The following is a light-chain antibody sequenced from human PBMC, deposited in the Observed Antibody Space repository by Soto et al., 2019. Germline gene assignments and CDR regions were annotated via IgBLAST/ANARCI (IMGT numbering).Light chain of an antibody. CDR1: ETIGRAY. CDR2: GTS. V-gene: IGKV3-20*01. Sequence: IVLTQSPGTVSLSPGERATLSCRASETIGRAYFAWYQHRPGRTPRLVLSGTSNRPAGIPDRFGGSGSGADFTLTISGVEPEDSAVYYCHQYATSPFTFGQGTKLEIK. J-gene: IGKJ2*01. CDR3: HQYATSPFT.